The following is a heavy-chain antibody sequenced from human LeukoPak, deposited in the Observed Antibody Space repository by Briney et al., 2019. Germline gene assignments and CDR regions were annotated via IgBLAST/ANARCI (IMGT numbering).Heavy chain of an antibody. CDR2: INPSGAST. V-gene: IGHV1-46*03. CDR3: AARGYSGYGAVVY. CDR1: GYTFTNYR. Sequence: GASVKVSCKASGYTFTNYRMQWVRQAPGQGLEWMGIINPSGASTIYAQSFQGRVTMTRDTSTSTAYMELSSLRSEDTAVYYCAARGYSGYGAVVYWGQGTLVTVSS. J-gene: IGHJ4*02. D-gene: IGHD5-12*01.